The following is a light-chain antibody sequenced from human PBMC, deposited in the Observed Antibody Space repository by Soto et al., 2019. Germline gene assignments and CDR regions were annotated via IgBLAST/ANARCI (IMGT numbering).Light chain of an antibody. V-gene: IGKV3-15*01. CDR1: QSVSSN. Sequence: EIVMTQSPATLSVSPGERATLSCRASQSVSSNLAWYQQKPGQAPRLLIYGASTRATGIPARFSGSGSGTDFTLTIISLQSEDFAVYYCQQYNNWPQTFGQGTNVEIK. J-gene: IGKJ1*01. CDR2: GAS. CDR3: QQYNNWPQT.